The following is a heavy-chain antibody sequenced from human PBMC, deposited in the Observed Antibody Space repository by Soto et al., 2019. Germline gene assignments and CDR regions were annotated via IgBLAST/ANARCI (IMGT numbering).Heavy chain of an antibody. Sequence: GGSMRLSCAASGFTFSSYAMSWVRQAPGKGLEWVSAISGSGGSTYYADSVKGRFTISRDNSKNTLYLQMNSLRAEDTAVYYFAKDGLGVNWNDVFDYWGQGTLVTVSS. CDR3: AKDGLGVNWNDVFDY. J-gene: IGHJ4*02. D-gene: IGHD1-20*01. CDR1: GFTFSSYA. CDR2: ISGSGGST. V-gene: IGHV3-23*01.